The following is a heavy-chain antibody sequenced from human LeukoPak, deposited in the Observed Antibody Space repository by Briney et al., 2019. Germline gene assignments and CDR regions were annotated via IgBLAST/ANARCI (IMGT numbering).Heavy chain of an antibody. CDR2: ISGSGGNT. J-gene: IGHJ4*02. D-gene: IGHD3-22*01. Sequence: LLGGSLRLSCAASGFTFSSYAMSWVRQAPGKGLEWVSAISGSGGNTDCADSVKGRFTISRDNSKNTLYLQMISLRAEDTAVYYCARRRDSSDGKDFDYWGQGTLVTVSS. CDR3: ARRRDSSDGKDFDY. V-gene: IGHV3-23*01. CDR1: GFTFSSYA.